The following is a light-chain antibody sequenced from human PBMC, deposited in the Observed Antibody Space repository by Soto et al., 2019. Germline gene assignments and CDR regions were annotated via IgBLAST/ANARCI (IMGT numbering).Light chain of an antibody. V-gene: IGKV1-39*01. CDR1: QSISNY. CDR3: QQSYSTPIT. Sequence: DIQMTQKQSSLSASVGDRVTITCRASQSISNYLNWYQQKPGKAPKLLIYAASSLQSGVPSRFSGSGSGTDFTLTISSLQPEDFATYYCQQSYSTPITFGQGTLLEV. J-gene: IGKJ5*01. CDR2: AAS.